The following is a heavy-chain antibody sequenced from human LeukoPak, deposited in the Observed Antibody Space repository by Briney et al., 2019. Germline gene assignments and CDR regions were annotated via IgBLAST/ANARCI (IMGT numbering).Heavy chain of an antibody. CDR2: INPSGGST. J-gene: IGHJ4*02. V-gene: IGHV1-46*01. CDR3: ARTGDIVATIFDY. CDR1: GYTFTSYY. D-gene: IGHD5-12*01. Sequence: ASVKVSCKASGYTFTSYYMHWVRQAPGQGLEWMGIINPSGGSTSYAQKFQGRVTITADESTSTAYMELSSLRSEDTAVYYCARTGDIVATIFDYWGQGTLVTVSS.